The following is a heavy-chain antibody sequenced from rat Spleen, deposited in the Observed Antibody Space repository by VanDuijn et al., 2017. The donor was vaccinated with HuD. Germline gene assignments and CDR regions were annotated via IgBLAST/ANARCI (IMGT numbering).Heavy chain of an antibody. D-gene: IGHD1-12*03. CDR1: GFTFSDYY. V-gene: IGHV5-20*01. Sequence: EVQLVESGGGLVQPGRSLKLSCAASGFTFSDYYMAWVRQAPTKGLEWVASISYDGGSTYYRDSMKGRFTISRDNAKSTQYLQMDSLRFEDTASYYCARHHYDGYYHGPVLGVMDAWGQGASVTVSS. CDR3: ARHHYDGYYHGPVLGVMDA. CDR2: ISYDGGST. J-gene: IGHJ4*01.